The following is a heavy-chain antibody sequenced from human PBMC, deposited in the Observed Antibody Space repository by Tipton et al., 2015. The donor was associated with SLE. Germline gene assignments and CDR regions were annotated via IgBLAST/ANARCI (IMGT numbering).Heavy chain of an antibody. Sequence: SLRLSCAASGFTFSSYAMHWVRQAPGKGLEWVSVIYSGGSTYYADSVKGRFTISRDNSKITLYLQMNSLRAEDTAVYYCARRGTVTGRKAFDIWGQGTMVTVSS. J-gene: IGHJ3*02. CDR3: ARRGTVTGRKAFDI. D-gene: IGHD4-17*01. V-gene: IGHV3-66*02. CDR2: IYSGGST. CDR1: GFTFSSYA.